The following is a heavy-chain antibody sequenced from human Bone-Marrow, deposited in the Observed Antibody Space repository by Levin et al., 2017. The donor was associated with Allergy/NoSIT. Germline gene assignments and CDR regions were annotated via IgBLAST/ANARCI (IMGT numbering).Heavy chain of an antibody. Sequence: GESLKISCSASGFPFSSNVMYWVRQAPGKGLENVAAIRSNGDSTYYAESVKGRFIISRDNSKNTLFLQMSGLRVEDTAMYYCVKDVARAYGGNDFVYGMDVWGQGTPVKVSS. J-gene: IGHJ6*02. V-gene: IGHV3-64D*06. CDR2: IRSNGDST. CDR3: VKDVARAYGGNDFVYGMDV. D-gene: IGHD2-21*01. CDR1: GFPFSSNV.